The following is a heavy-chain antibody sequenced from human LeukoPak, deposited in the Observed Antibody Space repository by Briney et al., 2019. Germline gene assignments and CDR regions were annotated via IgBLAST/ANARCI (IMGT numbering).Heavy chain of an antibody. CDR3: ARRPRNDILTGTPFDY. CDR2: IYSGGST. D-gene: IGHD3-9*01. CDR1: GFTVSNNY. J-gene: IGHJ4*02. Sequence: PGGSLRLSCVVSGFTVSNNYMSWVRQAPRKGLEWVSLIYSGGSTYYADSVKGRFTISRDNSKNTVYLQMNSLRAEDTAVYYCARRPRNDILTGTPFDYWGQGILVTVSS. V-gene: IGHV3-53*01.